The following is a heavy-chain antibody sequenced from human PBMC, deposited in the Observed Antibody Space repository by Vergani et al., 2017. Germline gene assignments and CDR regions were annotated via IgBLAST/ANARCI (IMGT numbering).Heavy chain of an antibody. V-gene: IGHV5-51*01. CDR1: GYSFTNYW. CDR2: INPPDSDT. D-gene: IGHD3-22*01. Sequence: EVQLVQSGAEVKKPGESLKISCQISGYSFTNYWIGWVRQMPGKGLEWMGIINPPDSDTRYSPSFQGQVTIPVDKAISTAYLQRSSLRAWDSAMYYCARLYGRDSSGSKYFDYWGQGTLVTVSS. CDR3: ARLYGRDSSGSKYFDY. J-gene: IGHJ4*02.